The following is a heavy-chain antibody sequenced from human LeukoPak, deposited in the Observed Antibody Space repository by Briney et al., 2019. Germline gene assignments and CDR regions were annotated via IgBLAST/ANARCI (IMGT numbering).Heavy chain of an antibody. CDR1: GFTFSSYG. CDR2: IKQDGSER. V-gene: IGHV3-7*03. D-gene: IGHD1-26*01. CDR3: ARDGDGSYFRVH. J-gene: IGHJ4*02. Sequence: SGGSLRLSCAASGFTFSSYGMSWVRQAPGKGLEWVANIKQDGSERYYVDSVKGRFTISRDNAENSLYLQMNSLRAEDTAVYYCARDGDGSYFRVHWGQGTLVTVSS.